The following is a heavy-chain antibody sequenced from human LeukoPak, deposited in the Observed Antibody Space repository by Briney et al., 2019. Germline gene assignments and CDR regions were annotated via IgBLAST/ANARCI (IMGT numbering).Heavy chain of an antibody. CDR1: GFAASGFTFSTFG. Sequence: GGSLRLSCAASGFAASGFTFSTFGMHWVHQAPGKGLEWVANIKQDGSEKYYVDSVKGRFTISRDNAKNSLYLQMNSLRAEDTAVYYCARAGTQQLVRDFDYWGQGTLVTVSS. CDR2: IKQDGSEK. CDR3: ARAGTQQLVRDFDY. J-gene: IGHJ4*02. D-gene: IGHD6-13*01. V-gene: IGHV3-7*01.